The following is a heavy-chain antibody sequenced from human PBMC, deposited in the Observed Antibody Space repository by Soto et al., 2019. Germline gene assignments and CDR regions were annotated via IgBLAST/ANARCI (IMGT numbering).Heavy chain of an antibody. CDR1: GFTFNIFN. Sequence: PEGSLRLSCAASGFTFNIFNMNWVRQAPGKGLEWVSSITNSDYTSYADSVKGRFTISRDNAKKSLYLQMNSLRAEDTAVYYCTLYDALFFDFWGQGALVTVSS. CDR3: TLYDALFFDF. V-gene: IGHV3-21*01. J-gene: IGHJ4*02. CDR2: ITNSDYT. D-gene: IGHD2-8*01.